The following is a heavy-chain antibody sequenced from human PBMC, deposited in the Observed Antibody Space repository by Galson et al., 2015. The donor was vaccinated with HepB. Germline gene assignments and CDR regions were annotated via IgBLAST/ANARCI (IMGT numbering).Heavy chain of an antibody. V-gene: IGHV3-30*18. CDR3: AKEYCGGDCYSYHEGFDY. CDR2: ISYDGSNK. J-gene: IGHJ4*02. Sequence: SLRLSCAASGFTFSSYGMHWVRQAPGKGLEWVAVISYDGSNKYYADSVKGRFTISRDNSKNTLYLQMNSLRAEDTAVYYCAKEYCGGDCYSYHEGFDYWGQGTLVTVSS. CDR1: GFTFSSYG. D-gene: IGHD2-21*01.